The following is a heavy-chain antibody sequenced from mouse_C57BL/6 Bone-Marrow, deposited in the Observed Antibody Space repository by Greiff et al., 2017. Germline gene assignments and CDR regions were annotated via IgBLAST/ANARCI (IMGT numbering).Heavy chain of an antibody. J-gene: IGHJ4*01. V-gene: IGHV2-6-1*01. CDR1: GFSLTSYG. D-gene: IGHD2-3*01. CDR3: ARHIYDGYYEAMDY. Sequence: VQLQQSGPGLVAPSQSLSITCTVSGFSLTSYGVHWVRQPPGKGLEWLVVIWSDGSTTYNSALKSRLSISKDNSKSQVFLKMNSLQTDDTAMYYCARHIYDGYYEAMDYWGQGTSVTVSS. CDR2: IWSDGST.